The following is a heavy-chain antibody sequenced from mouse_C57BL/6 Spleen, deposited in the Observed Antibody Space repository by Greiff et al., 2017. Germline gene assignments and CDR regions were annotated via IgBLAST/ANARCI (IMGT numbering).Heavy chain of an antibody. D-gene: IGHD4-1*01. CDR3: ARGELGRGTWFAY. Sequence: DVKLVESGGGLVKPGGSLKLSCAASGFTFSDYGMHWVRQAPEKGLEWVAYISSGSSTIYYADTVKGRFTISRDNAKNTLFLQMTSLRSEDTAMYYCARGELGRGTWFAYWGQGTLVTVSA. J-gene: IGHJ3*01. CDR2: ISSGSSTI. CDR1: GFTFSDYG. V-gene: IGHV5-17*01.